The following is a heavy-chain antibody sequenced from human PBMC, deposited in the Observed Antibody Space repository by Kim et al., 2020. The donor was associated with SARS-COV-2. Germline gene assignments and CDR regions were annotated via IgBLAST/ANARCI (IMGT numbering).Heavy chain of an antibody. Sequence: GGSMRLSCVASGFTFSDVWMNWVRQAPGKGLEWVGRFKTKTDSETTDYAAPGKGRFTISSDDSKDTVHMQMNSLKTEDTAVYYCTTDFLRGYEPDWGQGTLVTVSS. V-gene: IGHV3-15*01. CDR1: GFTFSDVW. CDR3: TTDFLRGYEPD. D-gene: IGHD5-12*01. J-gene: IGHJ4*02. CDR2: FKTKTDSETT.